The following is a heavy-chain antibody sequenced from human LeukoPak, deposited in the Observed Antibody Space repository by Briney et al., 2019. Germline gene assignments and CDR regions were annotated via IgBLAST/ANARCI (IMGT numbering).Heavy chain of an antibody. Sequence: ASVKVSCKASGYTFTGYYMHWVRQAPGQGLEWMGWINPNSGGTNYAQKVQGRVTMTTDTSTSTAYMELRSLRSDDTAVYYCARGSGSLRAFDIWGQGTMVTVSS. CDR1: GYTFTGYY. CDR3: ARGSGSLRAFDI. CDR2: INPNSGGT. J-gene: IGHJ3*02. D-gene: IGHD3-10*01. V-gene: IGHV1-2*02.